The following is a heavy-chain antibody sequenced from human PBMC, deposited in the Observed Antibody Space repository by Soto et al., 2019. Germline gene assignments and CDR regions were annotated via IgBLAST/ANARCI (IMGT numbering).Heavy chain of an antibody. CDR3: AKDMNDYYGSGSYYNSFDY. V-gene: IGHV3-9*01. Sequence: EVQLVESGGGLVQPGRSLRLSCAASGFTFDDYAMHWVRQAPGKGLEWVSGISWNSGSICYADSVKGRFTISRDNAKNSLYLQMNSLRAEDTALYYCAKDMNDYYGSGSYYNSFDYWGQGTLVTVSS. J-gene: IGHJ4*02. CDR1: GFTFDDYA. CDR2: ISWNSGSI. D-gene: IGHD3-10*01.